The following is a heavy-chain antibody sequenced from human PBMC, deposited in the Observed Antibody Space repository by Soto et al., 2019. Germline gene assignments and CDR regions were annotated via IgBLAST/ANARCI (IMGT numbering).Heavy chain of an antibody. D-gene: IGHD4-17*01. Sequence: APVKVSCKASGYTFTIYGISWVRQAPGQELEWMGWISAYNGNANYAQKLQGRVTMTTDTSTSTVYMELRSLRSDDTAVYYCARDLAFSTTVLTTCAFYIWGQGTMVTVS. CDR2: ISAYNGNA. J-gene: IGHJ3*02. CDR3: ARDLAFSTTVLTTCAFYI. CDR1: GYTFTIYG. V-gene: IGHV1-18*04.